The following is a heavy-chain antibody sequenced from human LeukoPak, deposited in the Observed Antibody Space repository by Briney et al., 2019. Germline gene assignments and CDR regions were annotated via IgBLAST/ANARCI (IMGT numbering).Heavy chain of an antibody. CDR3: ARVAYYCSGPYSYFDY. CDR1: GFTFSRYA. V-gene: IGHV3-30-3*01. CDR2: ISYDGSNE. D-gene: IGHD3-10*01. J-gene: IGHJ4*02. Sequence: GRSLRLSCAASGFTFSRYAMHWVRQAPGKGLEWVAVISYDGSNEYYADSVKGRFTISRDSSENTLYLQMNSLRVEDTAVYYCARVAYYCSGPYSYFDYWGQGTLVTVSS.